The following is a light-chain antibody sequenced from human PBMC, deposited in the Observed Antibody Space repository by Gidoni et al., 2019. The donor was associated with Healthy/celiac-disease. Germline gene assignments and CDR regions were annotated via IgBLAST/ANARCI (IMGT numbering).Light chain of an antibody. Sequence: QSALPQPASVSGSPGQSITISCTGTSSHVGGYNYVSWYQQHPGKAPKLMIYDVSNRPSGVSNRFSGSKSGNTASLTISGLQAEDEADYYCSSYTSSSTSYVFGTGTKVTVL. CDR1: SSHVGGYNY. CDR3: SSYTSSSTSYV. V-gene: IGLV2-14*03. J-gene: IGLJ1*01. CDR2: DVS.